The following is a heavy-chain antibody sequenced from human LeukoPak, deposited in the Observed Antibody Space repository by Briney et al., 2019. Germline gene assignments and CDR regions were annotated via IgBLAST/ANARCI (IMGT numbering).Heavy chain of an antibody. D-gene: IGHD3-10*02. CDR1: GFKFDDYA. CDR2: VTWNSGKV. CDR3: AKGGPMFEEFRSFDY. J-gene: IGHJ4*02. Sequence: GGSLRLSCAASGFKFDDYAMHWVRQGPGKGLEWVSGVTWNSGKVGYEDSVKGRFTISRDNAKNSLFLQMNTLRREDTALYYCAKGGPMFEEFRSFDYWGRGTLVTVSS. V-gene: IGHV3-9*01.